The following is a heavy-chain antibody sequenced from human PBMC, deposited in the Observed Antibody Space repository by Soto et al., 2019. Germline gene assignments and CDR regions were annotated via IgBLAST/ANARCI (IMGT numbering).Heavy chain of an antibody. CDR1: GGSFNDYF. V-gene: IGHV4-34*01. J-gene: IGHJ5*01. Sequence: SETLSLTCAVYGGSFNDYFWSWIRQPPGKGLEWIGEINHSGSTNYNPSLKSRITISVDTSKNQFSLKLNSVTAADTAVYYCSTRAYDTNGYYRFDPWGQGTLVTVSS. CDR2: INHSGST. CDR3: STRAYDTNGYYRFDP. D-gene: IGHD3-22*01.